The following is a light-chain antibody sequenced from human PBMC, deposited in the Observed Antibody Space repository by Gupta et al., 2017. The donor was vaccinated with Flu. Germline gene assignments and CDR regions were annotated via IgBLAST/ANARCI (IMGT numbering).Light chain of an antibody. CDR3: QVWDSSSDHPVV. CDR2: DDT. CDR1: NIGSKS. V-gene: IGLV3-21*02. J-gene: IGLJ2*01. Sequence: GNNIGSKSVHWYQQRPGQAPVLVVYDDTDRPSGIPARFSGSNFGDTATLTIVRVEAGDEADYYCQVWDSSSDHPVVFGGGTNLAVL.